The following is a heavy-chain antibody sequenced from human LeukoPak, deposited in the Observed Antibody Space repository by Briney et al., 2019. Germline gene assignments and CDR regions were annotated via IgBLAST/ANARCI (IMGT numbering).Heavy chain of an antibody. V-gene: IGHV3-33*01. Sequence: PGRSLRLSCAASGFTFSSYGMHWVRQAPGKGLEWVAVIWYDGSNKYYADSVKGRFTISRDNSENTLYLQMNSLRAEDTAVYYCASKYCSGGSCYSWYNAFDIWGQGTMVTVSS. CDR2: IWYDGSNK. CDR3: ASKYCSGGSCYSWYNAFDI. D-gene: IGHD2-15*01. J-gene: IGHJ3*02. CDR1: GFTFSSYG.